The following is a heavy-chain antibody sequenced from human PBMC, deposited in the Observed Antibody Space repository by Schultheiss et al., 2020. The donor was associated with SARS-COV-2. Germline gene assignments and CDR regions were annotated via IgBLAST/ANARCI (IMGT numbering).Heavy chain of an antibody. CDR3: ARGAEPGLGY. CDR1: GGSISSGGYY. CDR2: IYYSGST. Sequence: SETLSLTCTVSGGSISSGGYYWSWIRQHPGKGLEWIGSIYYSGSTYYNPSLKSRVTISIDTSKNQFSLKMSSVTAADTAVYYCARGAEPGLGYWGQGTLVTVSS. D-gene: IGHD1-14*01. V-gene: IGHV4-39*07. J-gene: IGHJ4*02.